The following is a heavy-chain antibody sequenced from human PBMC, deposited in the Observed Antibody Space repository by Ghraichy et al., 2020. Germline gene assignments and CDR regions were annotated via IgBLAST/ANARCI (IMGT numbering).Heavy chain of an antibody. CDR2: IYYSGST. CDR1: GGSISSGGYY. V-gene: IGHV4-31*03. CDR3: ARTRGYYYGSGSYYNPRWFDP. D-gene: IGHD3-10*01. J-gene: IGHJ5*02. Sequence: SETLSLTCTVSGGSISSGGYYWSWIRQHPGKGLEWIGYIYYSGSTYYNPSLKSRVTISVDTSKNQFSLKLSSVTAADTAVYYCARTRGYYYGSGSYYNPRWFDPWGQGTLVTVSS.